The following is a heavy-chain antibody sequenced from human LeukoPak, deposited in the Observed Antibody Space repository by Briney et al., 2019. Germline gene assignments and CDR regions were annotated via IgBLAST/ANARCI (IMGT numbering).Heavy chain of an antibody. CDR3: ARRYSGYYYYGMDV. CDR2: ISWNSGNI. Sequence: PGGSLRLSCAASGFTFDDYAMHWVRQAPEKGLEWVSGISWNSGNIGYADSVKGRFTISRDNAKNSLYLQMNSLRAEDTAVYYCARRYSGYYYYGMDVWGQGTTVTVSS. CDR1: GFTFDDYA. V-gene: IGHV3-9*01. J-gene: IGHJ6*02. D-gene: IGHD5-12*01.